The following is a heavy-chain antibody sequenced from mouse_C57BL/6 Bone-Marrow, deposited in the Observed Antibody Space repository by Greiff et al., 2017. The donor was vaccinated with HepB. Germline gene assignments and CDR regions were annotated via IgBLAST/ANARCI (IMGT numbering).Heavy chain of an antibody. CDR3: ARGYDYDDGGFAY. D-gene: IGHD2-4*01. Sequence: QVQLKQPGAELVKPGASVKMSCKASGYTFTSYWITWVKQRPGQGLEWLGDIYPGSGSTNYNEKFKSKATLTVDTSSSTAYMQLSSLTSEDSAVYYCARGYDYDDGGFAYWGQGTLVTVSA. V-gene: IGHV1-55*01. CDR2: IYPGSGST. CDR1: GYTFTSYW. J-gene: IGHJ3*01.